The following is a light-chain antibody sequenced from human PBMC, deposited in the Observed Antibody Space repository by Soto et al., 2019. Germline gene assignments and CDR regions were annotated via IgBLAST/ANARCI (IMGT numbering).Light chain of an antibody. CDR3: KQRSNWPLT. CDR1: QSVSSY. J-gene: IGKJ4*01. Sequence: EIVLTQSPATLSLSPGERATLSCRASQSVSSYLAWYQQKPGQAPRLLIYDASNRATGIPVRFSGSGSATDFTLTISSLEAEDFAVYYCKQRSNWPLTFGGGTKVDIK. V-gene: IGKV3-11*01. CDR2: DAS.